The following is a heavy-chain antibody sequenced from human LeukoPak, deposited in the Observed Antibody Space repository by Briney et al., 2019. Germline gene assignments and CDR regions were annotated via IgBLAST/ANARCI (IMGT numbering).Heavy chain of an antibody. CDR1: GFTFSSYG. J-gene: IGHJ4*02. CDR3: AKVRTAYYYDSSGYSFDY. CDR2: ISYDGSNK. D-gene: IGHD3-22*01. V-gene: IGHV3-30*18. Sequence: SGGSLRLSCAASGFTFSSYGMHWVRQAPGKGLEWVAVISYDGSNKYYADSVKGRFTISRDNSKNTLYLQMNSLRAEDTAVYYCAKVRTAYYYDSSGYSFDYWGQGTLVTVSS.